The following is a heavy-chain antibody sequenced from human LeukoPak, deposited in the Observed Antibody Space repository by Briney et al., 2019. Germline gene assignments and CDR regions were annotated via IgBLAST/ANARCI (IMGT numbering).Heavy chain of an antibody. CDR1: GGSFSGYY. CDR3: ARHAYCSGGSCLDPYYYYYYMDV. D-gene: IGHD2-15*01. J-gene: IGHJ6*03. Sequence: PSETLSLTCAVYGGSFSGYYWSWIRQPPGKGLEWIGEINHSGSTNYNPSLKSRVTISVDTSKNQFSLKLSSVTAADTAVYYCARHAYCSGGSCLDPYYYYYYMDVWGKGTTVTISS. V-gene: IGHV4-34*01. CDR2: INHSGST.